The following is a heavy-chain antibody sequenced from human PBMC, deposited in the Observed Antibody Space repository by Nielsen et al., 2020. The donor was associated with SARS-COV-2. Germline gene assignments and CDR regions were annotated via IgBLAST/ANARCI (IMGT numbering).Heavy chain of an antibody. V-gene: IGHV1-2*06. CDR1: GYTFTGYY. D-gene: IGHD6-13*01. J-gene: IGHJ6*03. CDR3: ARDRIAAAGTRYYYMDV. Sequence: ASVKVSCKASGYTFTGYYMHWVRQAPGQGLEWMGRINPNSGGTNYAQKFQGRVTMTRDTSISTAYMELSRLRSDDTAVYYCARDRIAAAGTRYYYMDVWGKGITVTVSS. CDR2: INPNSGGT.